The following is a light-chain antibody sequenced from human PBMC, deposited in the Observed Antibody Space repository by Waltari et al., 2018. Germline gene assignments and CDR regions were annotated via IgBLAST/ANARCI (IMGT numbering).Light chain of an antibody. Sequence: QSALTQPASVSGSPGQSITISCTGTSSDVGGYNYVSWYQQHPGKAPKLMIYDVSTRPSGVSNRFSGSKSGNTASLTISGLQAEDEADYYYASYKTRGRIFGGGTKLTVL. J-gene: IGLJ2*01. CDR1: SSDVGGYNY. CDR2: DVS. CDR3: ASYKTRGRI. V-gene: IGLV2-14*03.